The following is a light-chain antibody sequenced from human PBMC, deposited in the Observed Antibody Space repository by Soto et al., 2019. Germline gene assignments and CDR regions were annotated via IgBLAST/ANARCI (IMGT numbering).Light chain of an antibody. J-gene: IGLJ3*02. CDR3: CSYAGSNILV. CDR1: SSDIGSYNL. V-gene: IGLV2-23*02. CDR2: EVS. Sequence: QSALNQPASVSGSPGQSITISCTGTSSDIGSYNLVSWYQQHPGKAPKLMIYEVSERPSGVSNRFSGSKSGNTASLTISGLQAEDEADYYCCSYAGSNILVFGGGTKLTVL.